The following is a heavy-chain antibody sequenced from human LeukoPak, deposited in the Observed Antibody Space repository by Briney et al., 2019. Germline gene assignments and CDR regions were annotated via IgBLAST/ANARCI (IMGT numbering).Heavy chain of an antibody. J-gene: IGHJ5*02. D-gene: IGHD3-16*01. Sequence: GGSLRLSCAASGFTFSSYEMNWVRQAPGKGLEWVSYISSSGSTIYYADSVKGRFTISRDNARNSLFLQMNSLRVEDTAVYYCASQSYARFDPWGQGTLVTVSS. CDR1: GFTFSSYE. CDR3: ASQSYARFDP. CDR2: ISSSGSTI. V-gene: IGHV3-48*03.